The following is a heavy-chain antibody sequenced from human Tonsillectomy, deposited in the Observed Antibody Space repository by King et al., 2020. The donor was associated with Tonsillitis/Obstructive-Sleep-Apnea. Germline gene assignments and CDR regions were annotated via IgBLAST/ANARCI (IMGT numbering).Heavy chain of an antibody. V-gene: IGHV2-5*02. Sequence: TLKXSGPTLVKPTQTLXLTCTFSGFSLSTSGVGVGWIRQPPGKALEWLALIYWDDDKSYXPSMKSRCTLTKDTSKNQVVFTMCNMYPVDTATYYFAHRXXSXGXXSRYFDYXGQGTLVTVS. CDR2: IYWDDDK. J-gene: IGHJ4*02. CDR3: AHRXXSXGXXSRYFDY. CDR1: GFSLSTSGVG. D-gene: IGHD6-19*01.